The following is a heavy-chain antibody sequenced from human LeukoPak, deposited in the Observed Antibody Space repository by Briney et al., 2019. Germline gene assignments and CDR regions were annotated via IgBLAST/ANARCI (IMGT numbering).Heavy chain of an antibody. V-gene: IGHV4-59*08. Sequence: SETLSLTCTVSGGSISSYYWGWIRQPPGKGLEWIGSIYHSGSTYYNPSLKSRVTISVDPSKNQFSLKLTSVTAADTAVYYCARSSGYMSYWGQGTLVTVSS. J-gene: IGHJ4*02. CDR2: IYHSGST. CDR3: ARSSGYMSY. CDR1: GGSISSYY. D-gene: IGHD3-22*01.